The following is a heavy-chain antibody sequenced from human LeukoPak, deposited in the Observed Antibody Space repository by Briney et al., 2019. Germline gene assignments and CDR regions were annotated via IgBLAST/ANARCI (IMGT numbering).Heavy chain of an antibody. D-gene: IGHD4-17*01. CDR3: ARARDYGDHELPDY. CDR1: GYTFTGYY. Sequence: ASVKVSCKASGYTFTGYYMHWVRQAPGQGLEWMGRINPNSGGTNYAQKFQGRVTMTRDTSISTAYMELSRLRSDDTAVYYCARARDYGDHELPDYWGQGTLVTVSS. CDR2: INPNSGGT. V-gene: IGHV1-2*06. J-gene: IGHJ4*02.